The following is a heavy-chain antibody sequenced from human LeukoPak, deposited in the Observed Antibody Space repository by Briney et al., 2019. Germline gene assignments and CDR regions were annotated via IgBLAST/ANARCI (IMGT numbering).Heavy chain of an antibody. J-gene: IGHJ4*02. CDR1: GFTFSSFG. D-gene: IGHD2-21*02. Sequence: PGRSLRLSCAASGFTFSSFGMYRVRQAPGKGLEWVALISYDGENQDYVDSVKGRFTISRDNSKNRLYLQMISLRADDTAVYYCAKDRGNCGGDCHFFDYWGQGTLVTVSS. V-gene: IGHV3-30*18. CDR2: ISYDGENQ. CDR3: AKDRGNCGGDCHFFDY.